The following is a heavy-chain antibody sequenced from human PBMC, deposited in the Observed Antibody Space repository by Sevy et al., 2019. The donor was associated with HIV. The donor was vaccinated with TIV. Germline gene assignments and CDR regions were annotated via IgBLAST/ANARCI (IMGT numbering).Heavy chain of an antibody. V-gene: IGHV3-7*01. D-gene: IGHD5-18*01. J-gene: IGHJ4*02. CDR2: IDQDGSSE. Sequence: EGSLRLSCAASGFTFRSYWMTWVRQAPGKGLEWVANIDQDGSSEAYVDSVKGRFTISRDNVENSLFLQMNSLRVEDTAVYFCATDLFSHGTHWGQGILVTVSS. CDR3: ATDLFSHGTH. CDR1: GFTFRSYW.